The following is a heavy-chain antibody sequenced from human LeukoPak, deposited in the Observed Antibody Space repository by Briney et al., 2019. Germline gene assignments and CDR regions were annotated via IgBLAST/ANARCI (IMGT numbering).Heavy chain of an antibody. J-gene: IGHJ4*02. V-gene: IGHV4-38-2*01. Sequence: SETLSRNCAVSGYSISSGYYWGWIRQPPGKGLEWIGSIYHSGSTYYNPSLKGRVTISVDTSKNQFSLKLSSVTAADTAVYYCARHRYGIAAPGAAYWGQGTLVTVSS. CDR1: GYSISSGYY. CDR3: ARHRYGIAAPGAAY. CDR2: IYHSGST. D-gene: IGHD6-6*01.